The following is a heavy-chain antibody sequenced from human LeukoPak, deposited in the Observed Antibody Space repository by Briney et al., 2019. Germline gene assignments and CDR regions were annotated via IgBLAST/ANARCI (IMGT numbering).Heavy chain of an antibody. CDR3: AKGSTVTNQGADY. D-gene: IGHD4-17*01. J-gene: IGHJ4*02. CDR2: ISGSGGST. V-gene: IGHV3-23*01. Sequence: GGSLRLSCAASGFTFSSYAMSWVRQAPGKGLEWVSAISGSGGSTYYADSVKGRFTISRDNSKNTLFLQMKSLRADDTGVYYCAKGSTVTNQGADYWGQGTLVTVSS. CDR1: GFTFSSYA.